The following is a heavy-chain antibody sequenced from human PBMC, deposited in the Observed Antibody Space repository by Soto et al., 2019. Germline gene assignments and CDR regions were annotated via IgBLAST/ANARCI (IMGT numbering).Heavy chain of an antibody. CDR3: ARDTWGSGWKGYFDY. Sequence: QVQLQESGPGLVKPSQTLSLTCTVSGGSISSGDYYWSWIRQPPGKGLEWIGYIYYSGSAYYNPSLKSRVTISVDTSKTQFSLKLSSVTAADTAVYYCARDTWGSGWKGYFDYWGQGTLVTVSS. V-gene: IGHV4-30-4*01. CDR2: IYYSGSA. CDR1: GGSISSGDYY. J-gene: IGHJ4*02. D-gene: IGHD6-19*01.